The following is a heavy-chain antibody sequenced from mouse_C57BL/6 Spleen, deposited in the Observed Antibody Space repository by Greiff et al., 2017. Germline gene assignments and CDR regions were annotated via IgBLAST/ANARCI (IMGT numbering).Heavy chain of an antibody. CDR2: INPNYGTT. CDR1: GYSFTDYN. V-gene: IGHV1-39*01. D-gene: IGHD1-1*01. CDR3: AREGGSSYDAMDY. Sequence: VHVKQSGPELVKPGASVKISCKASGYSFTDYNMNWVKQSNGKSLEWIGVINPNYGTTSYNQKFKGKATLTVDQSSSTAYMQLNSLTSEDSAVYYCAREGGSSYDAMDYWGQGTSVTVAS. J-gene: IGHJ4*01.